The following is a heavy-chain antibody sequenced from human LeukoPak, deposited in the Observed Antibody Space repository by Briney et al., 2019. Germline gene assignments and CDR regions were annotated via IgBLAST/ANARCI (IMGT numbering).Heavy chain of an antibody. V-gene: IGHV3-7*01. D-gene: IGHD3-3*01. CDR2: INQDGSAK. Sequence: GGSLRLSCAASGFTFSRYWVHWVRQAPGKGLEWVANINQDGSAKYYVDSVKGRFTVSRDNAKNSLYLQMNSLRAEDTAVYYCAKGSSYYDFWSGYYVFDYWGQGTLVTVSS. CDR3: AKGSSYYDFWSGYYVFDY. CDR1: GFTFSRYW. J-gene: IGHJ4*02.